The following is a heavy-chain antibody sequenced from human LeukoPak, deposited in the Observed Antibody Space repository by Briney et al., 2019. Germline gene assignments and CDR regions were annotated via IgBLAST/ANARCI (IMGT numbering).Heavy chain of an antibody. Sequence: GGSLRLSCAASGFVFSSFAMHWVRQAPGKGLEWVAIGWEDGSNKYYADSVKGRFTITRDNSKSTLYLQMNSLRAEDTAVYYCASAPFFCFGGSCPSCMDVWGKGTTVTVSS. J-gene: IGHJ6*04. D-gene: IGHD2-15*01. CDR3: ASAPFFCFGGSCPSCMDV. CDR2: GWEDGSNK. CDR1: GFVFSSFA. V-gene: IGHV3-33*01.